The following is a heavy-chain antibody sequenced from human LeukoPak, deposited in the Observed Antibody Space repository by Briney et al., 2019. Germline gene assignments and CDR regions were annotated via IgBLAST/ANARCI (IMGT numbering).Heavy chain of an antibody. CDR3: ARADGWHNANFDY. CDR2: VYYTGNT. J-gene: IGHJ4*02. Sequence: SETMSLTCTVSGGSVSGYFWTWIRQAPGKGLEWIGFVYYTGNTNNNPSLKSRVTMSVDTSKNHFSLKLTSVTAADTAVYFCARADGWHNANFDYWGQGILVTVSS. D-gene: IGHD1/OR15-1a*01. CDR1: GGSVSGYF. V-gene: IGHV4-59*02.